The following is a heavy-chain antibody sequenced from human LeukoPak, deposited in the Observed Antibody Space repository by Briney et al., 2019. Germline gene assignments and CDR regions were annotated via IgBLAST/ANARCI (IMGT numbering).Heavy chain of an antibody. D-gene: IGHD3-16*02. CDR3: ARQRLTMITFGGVIVRSHFDY. V-gene: IGHV4-39*01. Sequence: SETLSLTCTVSGGSISSSSYYWGWIRQPPGKGLEWIVSIYYSGSTYYNPSLKSRVTLSVDTSKNQFSLKLSSVTAADTAVYYCARQRLTMITFGGVIVRSHFDYWGQGTLVTVSS. J-gene: IGHJ4*02. CDR2: IYYSGST. CDR1: GGSISSSSYY.